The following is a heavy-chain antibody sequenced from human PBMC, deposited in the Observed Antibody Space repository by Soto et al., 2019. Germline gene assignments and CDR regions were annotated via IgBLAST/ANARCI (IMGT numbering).Heavy chain of an antibody. CDR2: VEVENDDR. Sequence: EVLLQQSGAEAREPGGVVKMSCAVSGITFSDLHMHWVKQAPGKGLEWVGLVEVENDDRLYAEKYRGRLNIKKDTSRPTSYMELTSLTSDDTAIYLCAAVRGSLGSLSFDYWGQGTPVTVSA. V-gene: IGHV1-69-2*01. D-gene: IGHD1-26*01. CDR3: AAVRGSLGSLSFDY. CDR1: GITFSDLH. J-gene: IGHJ4*02.